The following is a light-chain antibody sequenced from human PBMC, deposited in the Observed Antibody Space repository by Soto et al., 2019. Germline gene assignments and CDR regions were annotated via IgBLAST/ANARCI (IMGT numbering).Light chain of an antibody. CDR2: GAS. Sequence: DIVLTLSPGTVTWSARERGTLSCKASQSVSSSYLAWYQQKPGQAPRVLIYGASKRATGIPDRFGGSGSGTDFSLTISRLEPEDFAVYYCHQYDNAPQTYGQGTKVDIK. V-gene: IGKV3-20*01. J-gene: IGKJ2*01. CDR3: HQYDNAPQT. CDR1: QSVSSSY.